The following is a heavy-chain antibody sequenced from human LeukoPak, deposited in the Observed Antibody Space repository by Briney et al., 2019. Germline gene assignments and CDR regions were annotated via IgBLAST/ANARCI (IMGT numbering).Heavy chain of an antibody. J-gene: IGHJ4*02. CDR2: INWNSGTV. CDR3: ARGRPHGNDY. Sequence: GGSLRLSCAGSGFIFADVAMHWVRQVPGKGLEWVSGINWNSGTVGYADSVKGRFTISRDNAKNSLYLQMNSLRVEDTAVYYCARGRPHGNDYWGQGTLVTVSS. D-gene: IGHD4-23*01. V-gene: IGHV3-9*01. CDR1: GFIFADVA.